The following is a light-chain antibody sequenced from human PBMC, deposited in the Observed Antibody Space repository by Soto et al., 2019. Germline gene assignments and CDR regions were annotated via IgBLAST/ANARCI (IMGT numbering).Light chain of an antibody. V-gene: IGKV1-5*03. CDR2: KAS. J-gene: IGKJ1*01. CDR1: KSIHNY. CDR3: QQFGNLWT. Sequence: DIQLTQSPSTLSASVGDRVTISCRASKSIHNYVAWYQQKPGKAPKLLIYKASTVESGVPSTFSGIGSGTESSRTISTLQPDDFATYYCQQFGNLWTVGPGTKVDSK.